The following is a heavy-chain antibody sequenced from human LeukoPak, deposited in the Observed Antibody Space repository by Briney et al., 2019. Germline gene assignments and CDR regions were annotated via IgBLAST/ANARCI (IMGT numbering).Heavy chain of an antibody. V-gene: IGHV3-33*01. J-gene: IGHJ4*02. Sequence: GRFLRLSCAASGFTFSSYGMHWVRQAPGKGLEWVAVIWYDGSNKYYADSVKGRFTISRDNSKNTLYLQMNSLRAEDTAVYYCARDGLSSGWLQDYWGQGTLVTVSS. CDR3: ARDGLSSGWLQDY. D-gene: IGHD6-19*01. CDR2: IWYDGSNK. CDR1: GFTFSSYG.